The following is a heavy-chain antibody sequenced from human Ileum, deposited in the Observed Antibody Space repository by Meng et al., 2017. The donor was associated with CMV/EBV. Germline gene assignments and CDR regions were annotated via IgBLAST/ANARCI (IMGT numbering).Heavy chain of an antibody. D-gene: IGHD3-16*01. CDR3: ARSQKYYYDY. J-gene: IGHJ4*02. V-gene: IGHV3-30*04. CDR2: ISYDGTNK. Sequence: GESLKISCEASGFTFSNFAMRWVRQAPGKGLEWVAVISYDGTNKYYADSVKGRFTISRDNSKNTVYLQMNSLRAEDTAVYYCARSQKYYYDYWGQGTLVTVSS. CDR1: GFTFSNFA.